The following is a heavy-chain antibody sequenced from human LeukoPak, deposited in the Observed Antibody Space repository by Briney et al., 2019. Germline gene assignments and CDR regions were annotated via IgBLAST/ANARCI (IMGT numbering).Heavy chain of an antibody. CDR1: GFTFSSNW. J-gene: IGHJ4*02. D-gene: IGHD1-26*01. CDR3: ASPGATSKLDY. Sequence: PGGSLRLSCVASGFTFSSNWMHWVRQAPGKGLVWVSRINSDGSSTSYADSVKGRFTISRDNAKNTLYLQMNSLRAEDTAVYFCASPGATSKLDYWGQGTQVTVSS. V-gene: IGHV3-74*01. CDR2: INSDGSST.